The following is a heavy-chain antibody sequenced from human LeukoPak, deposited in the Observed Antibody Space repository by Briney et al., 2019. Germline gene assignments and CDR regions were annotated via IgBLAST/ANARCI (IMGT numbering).Heavy chain of an antibody. CDR1: GGSLSGYY. CDR2: IFYTGSS. J-gene: IGHJ4*02. CDR3: VRQPYSSGAYYFDY. D-gene: IGHD3-22*01. Sequence: SETLSLTCIVSGGSLSGYYWSWIRQPPGKGLEWIGCIFYTGSSKYNPSLKSRVTMSVDTSKNQFSLNLSSVTAADTAVYYCVRQPYSSGAYYFDYWGQGTLVTVSS. V-gene: IGHV4-59*08.